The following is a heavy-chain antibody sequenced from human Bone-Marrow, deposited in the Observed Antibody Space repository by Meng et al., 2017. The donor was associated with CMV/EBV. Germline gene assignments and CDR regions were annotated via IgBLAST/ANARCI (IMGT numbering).Heavy chain of an antibody. CDR3: ARCPIVGATYHHYYFDY. CDR2: IIPIFGTA. D-gene: IGHD1-26*01. V-gene: IGHV1-69*05. Sequence: SVKVSCKASGGTFSSYAISWVRQAPGQGLEWMGGIIPIFGTANYAQKFQGRVTITTDESTSTAYMELSSLRSEDTAVYYCARCPIVGATYHHYYFDYWGQGTLVTVSS. CDR1: GGTFSSYA. J-gene: IGHJ4*02.